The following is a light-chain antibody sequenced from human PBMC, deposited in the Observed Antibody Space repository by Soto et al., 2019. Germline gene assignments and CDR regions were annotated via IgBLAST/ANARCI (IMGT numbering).Light chain of an antibody. CDR3: QTWGPGSASVV. CDR1: SGHSNYA. CDR2: VNSGGSH. V-gene: IGLV4-69*01. Sequence: QLVLTQSPSASASLGASVKLTCTLSSGHSNYAIAWHQQQPEKGPRYLMKVNSGGSHIKGDGIPDRFSGSSSGAERYLFISSRQSEDEADSYCQTWGPGSASVVFGGGTQLTVL. J-gene: IGLJ7*01.